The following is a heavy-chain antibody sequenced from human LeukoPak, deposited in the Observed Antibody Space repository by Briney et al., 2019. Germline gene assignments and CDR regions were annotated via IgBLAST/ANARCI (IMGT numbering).Heavy chain of an antibody. CDR3: ARDPNGDYIGAFDM. CDR2: ISSSSSYI. CDR1: GFTFSSYS. D-gene: IGHD4-17*01. Sequence: GGSLRLSCAASGFTFSSYSMNWVRQAPGKGLEWVSSISSSSSYIYYADSVKGRFTISRDNAKNSLYLQMNSLRAEDTAVCYCARDPNGDYIGAFDMWGPGTMVTVSS. J-gene: IGHJ3*02. V-gene: IGHV3-21*04.